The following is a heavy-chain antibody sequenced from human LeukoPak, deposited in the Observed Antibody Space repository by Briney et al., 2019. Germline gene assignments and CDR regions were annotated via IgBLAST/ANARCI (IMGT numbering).Heavy chain of an antibody. V-gene: IGHV3-73*01. D-gene: IGHD3-22*01. J-gene: IGHJ4*02. CDR2: IRSKADSYAT. CDR3: AKDLPYYYDSSGKIR. CDR1: GLTFSGSA. Sequence: GESLKLSCAVSGLTFSGSAIHWVRQASGKGLEWVGRIRSKADSYATAYAASVKGRFTISRDDSKKTAYLQMNSLRAEDTAVYYCAKDLPYYYDSSGKIRWGQGTLVTVSS.